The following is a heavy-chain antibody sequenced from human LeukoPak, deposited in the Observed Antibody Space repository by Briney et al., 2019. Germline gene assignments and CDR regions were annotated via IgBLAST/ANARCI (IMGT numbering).Heavy chain of an antibody. CDR3: ARERGYYYSSGSKYYFDY. Sequence: SVKVSCKASGGTFSSYAISWVRQAPGQGLEWMGGIIPIFGTANYAQKFQGRVTITADESTSTAYMELSSLRSEDTAVYYCARERGYYYSSGSKYYFDYWGQGTLVTVSS. CDR2: IIPIFGTA. CDR1: GGTFSSYA. J-gene: IGHJ4*02. D-gene: IGHD3-10*01. V-gene: IGHV1-69*13.